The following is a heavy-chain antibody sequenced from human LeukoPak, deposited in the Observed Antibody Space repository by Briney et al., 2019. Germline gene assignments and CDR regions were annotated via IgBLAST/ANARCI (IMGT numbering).Heavy chain of an antibody. CDR2: IRSDGTEK. CDR3: AKDAQRGFDYSNSLES. J-gene: IGHJ5*01. Sequence: GGSLTLSCAASGFTYSHYGMHWVRQVPGKGLEWVAVIRSDGTEKYYGDAVKGRFTISRDNSMKTLYLQMNSLRGDDTAVYYCAKDAQRGFDYSNSLESWGQGTLVTVSS. V-gene: IGHV3-30*02. CDR1: GFTYSHYG. D-gene: IGHD4-11*01.